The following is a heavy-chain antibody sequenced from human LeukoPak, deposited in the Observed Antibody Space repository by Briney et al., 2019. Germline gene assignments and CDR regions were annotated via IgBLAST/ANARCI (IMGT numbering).Heavy chain of an antibody. CDR3: ARNRGEGFDP. CDR2: INPINGNA. CDR1: GYTFTNYD. J-gene: IGHJ5*02. V-gene: IGHV1-8*01. Sequence: ASVKVSCKASGYTFTNYDINWVRQAAGQGLEWMGWINPINGNAGYAQKFQGRVTMTRNTSISTAYMELSSLRFEDTAVYYCARNRGEGFDPWGQGTLVTVSS. D-gene: IGHD1-14*01.